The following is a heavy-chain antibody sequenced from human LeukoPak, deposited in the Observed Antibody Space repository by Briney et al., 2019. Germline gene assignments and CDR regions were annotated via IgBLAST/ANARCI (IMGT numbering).Heavy chain of an antibody. V-gene: IGHV4-39*01. CDR1: GGSISSSSYY. D-gene: IGHD6-13*01. CDR2: IYYSGST. Sequence: SETLSLTCTVSGGSISSSSYYWGWLRQPPGKGREWIGSIYYSGSTYYNPSLKSRVTISVDTSKNQFSGKLSSVTAADTAVYYCARHDSRIAAAGSDYWGQGTLVTVSS. CDR3: ARHDSRIAAAGSDY. J-gene: IGHJ4*02.